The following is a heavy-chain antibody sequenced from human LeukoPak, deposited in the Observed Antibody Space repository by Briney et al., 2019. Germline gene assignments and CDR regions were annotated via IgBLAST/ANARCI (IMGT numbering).Heavy chain of an antibody. D-gene: IGHD4-11*01. CDR2: INWNGDGT. J-gene: IGHJ4*02. Sequence: AGGSLRLSCAASGFTFDDYGMTWVRQAPGKGLEWVSGINWNGDGTGFADSVKGRFTISRDNAKNSFYLQMNSLRAEDTALYYCTRVQRWGYSNYFDYWGQGTPVTVSS. CDR3: TRVQRWGYSNYFDY. V-gene: IGHV3-20*04. CDR1: GFTFDDYG.